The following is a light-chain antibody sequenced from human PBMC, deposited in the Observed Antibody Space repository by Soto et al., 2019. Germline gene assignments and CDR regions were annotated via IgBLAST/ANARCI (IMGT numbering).Light chain of an antibody. Sequence: EIVMTQSPAPLSVSPGERATLSCRASQSVSTNLAWYQQKPGQAPRLLMYGASTRATVLPARFSGSGSGTEFTLTISSLQSEDFAVYYCQQYHNWPPYTFGQGTKREIK. J-gene: IGKJ2*01. CDR2: GAS. CDR1: QSVSTN. V-gene: IGKV3-15*01. CDR3: QQYHNWPPYT.